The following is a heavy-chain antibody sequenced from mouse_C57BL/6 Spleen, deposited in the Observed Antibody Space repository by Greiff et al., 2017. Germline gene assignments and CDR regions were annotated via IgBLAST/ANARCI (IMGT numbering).Heavy chain of an antibody. J-gene: IGHJ3*01. D-gene: IGHD1-1*01. Sequence: EVQVVESGGGLVQPGGSLSLSCAASGFTFTDYYMSWVRQPPGKALEWLGFIRNKANGYTTEYSASVKGRFTISRDNSQSILYLQMNALRAADSATDYCARWDYCGSSSFAYWGQCNLVTVS. CDR2: IRNKANGYTT. CDR3: ARWDYCGSSSFAY. V-gene: IGHV7-3*01. CDR1: GFTFTDYY.